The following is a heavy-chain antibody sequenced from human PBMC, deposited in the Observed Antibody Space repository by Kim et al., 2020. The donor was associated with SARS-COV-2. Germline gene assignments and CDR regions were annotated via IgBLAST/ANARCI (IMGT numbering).Heavy chain of an antibody. CDR3: ASVPSWYYFDY. J-gene: IGHJ4*02. Sequence: SETLSLTFTVSRGSISGSSYYWGWIRQPPGKGLEWIGSIYYSGSTYYNPSLNSRVTISLDTSKNQFSLKLSSVTAADTTVYFCASVPSWYYFDYWGRGTLVTVSS. V-gene: IGHV4-39*07. CDR1: RGSISGSSYY. CDR2: IYYSGST. D-gene: IGHD6-6*01.